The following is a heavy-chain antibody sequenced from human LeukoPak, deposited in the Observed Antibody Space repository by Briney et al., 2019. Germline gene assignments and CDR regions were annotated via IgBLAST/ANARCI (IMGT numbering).Heavy chain of an antibody. Sequence: PSETLSLTCAVYGGSFSGYYWSWIRQPPGKGLEWIGYIYYSGSTNYNPSLKSRVTISVDTSKNQFSLKLSSVTAADTAVYYCARGFHRGGWLYWGQGTLVTVSS. CDR3: ARGFHRGGWLY. CDR1: GGSFSGYY. CDR2: IYYSGST. J-gene: IGHJ4*02. D-gene: IGHD6-19*01. V-gene: IGHV4-59*01.